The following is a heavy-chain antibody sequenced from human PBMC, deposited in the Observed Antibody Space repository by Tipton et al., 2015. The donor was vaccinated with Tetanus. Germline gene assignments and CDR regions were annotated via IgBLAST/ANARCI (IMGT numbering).Heavy chain of an antibody. CDR3: ASLPQLWFGELFDY. J-gene: IGHJ4*02. CDR1: GGSISGFY. V-gene: IGHV4-4*02. D-gene: IGHD3-10*01. CDR2: IYHSGST. Sequence: TLSLTCTISGGSISGFYWSWVRQPPGKGLEWIGEIYHSGSTNYNPSLKSRVTISVDKSKNQFSLKLSSVTAADTAMYYCASLPQLWFGELFDYWGQGTLVTVSS.